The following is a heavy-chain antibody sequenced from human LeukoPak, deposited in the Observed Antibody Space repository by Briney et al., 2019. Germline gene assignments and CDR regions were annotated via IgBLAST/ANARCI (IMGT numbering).Heavy chain of an antibody. V-gene: IGHV1-8*01. Sequence: GASVKVSCKASGYTFTSYDINWVRQATGQGLEWMGWMNPNSGNAGYAQKFQGRVTMTRNTSISTAYMELSSLRSEDTAAYYCASNPDYYDSSGYYYGWGQGTLVTVSS. CDR3: ASNPDYYDSSGYYYG. CDR1: GYTFTSYD. CDR2: MNPNSGNA. D-gene: IGHD3-22*01. J-gene: IGHJ4*02.